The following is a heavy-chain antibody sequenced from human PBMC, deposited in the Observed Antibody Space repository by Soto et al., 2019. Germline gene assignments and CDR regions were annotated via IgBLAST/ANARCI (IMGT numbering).Heavy chain of an antibody. CDR1: GGSFSGYY. Sequence: SETLSLTCAVYGGSFSGYYWSWIRQPPGRGLEWIGEINHSGSTNYNPSLKSRVTISVDTSKNQFSLKLSSVTAADTAVYYCARGKSYYDSSGYYLYHAFDIWGQGTMVT. CDR2: INHSGST. CDR3: ARGKSYYDSSGYYLYHAFDI. J-gene: IGHJ3*02. V-gene: IGHV4-34*01. D-gene: IGHD3-22*01.